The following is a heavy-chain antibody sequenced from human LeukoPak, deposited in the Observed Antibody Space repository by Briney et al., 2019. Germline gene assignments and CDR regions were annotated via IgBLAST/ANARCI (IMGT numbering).Heavy chain of an antibody. CDR1: GFTFSSYG. D-gene: IGHD3-10*01. J-gene: IGHJ6*02. CDR2: IWYDGSNK. V-gene: IGHV3-33*01. Sequence: GGSLRLSCAASGFTFSSYGMHWVRQAPGKGLEWVAVIWYDGSNKYYADSVKGRFTISRDNSKNTLYLQMNSLRAEDTAVYYCARDPMVRGVIHYGMDVWGQGTAVTVSS. CDR3: ARDPMVRGVIHYGMDV.